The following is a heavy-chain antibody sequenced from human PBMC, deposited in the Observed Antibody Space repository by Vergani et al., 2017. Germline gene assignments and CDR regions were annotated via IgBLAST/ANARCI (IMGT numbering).Heavy chain of an antibody. J-gene: IGHJ1*01. CDR3: TTDRVGANFQH. CDR2: IYSGGST. D-gene: IGHD1-26*01. CDR1: GFTVSSNY. Sequence: EVQLVESGGGLVQPGGSLRLSCAASGFTVSSNYMSWVRQAPGKGLEWVSVIYSGGSTYYADSVKGRFTISRDNAKNTLYLQMNSLKTEDTAVYYCTTDRVGANFQHWGQGTLVTVSS. V-gene: IGHV3-66*01.